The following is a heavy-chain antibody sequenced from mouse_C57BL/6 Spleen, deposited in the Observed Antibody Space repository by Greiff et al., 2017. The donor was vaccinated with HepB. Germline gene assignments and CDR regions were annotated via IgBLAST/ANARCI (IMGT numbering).Heavy chain of an antibody. V-gene: IGHV1-82*01. D-gene: IGHD1-1*01. CDR2: IYPGDGDT. CDR3: ARNPPYYYGSSYDYFDY. CDR1: GYAFSSSW. J-gene: IGHJ2*01. Sequence: VKLQESGPELVKPGASVKISCKASGYAFSSSWMNWVKQRPGKGLEWIGRIYPGDGDTNYNGKFKGKATLTADKSSSTAYMQLSSLTSEDSAVYFCARNPPYYYGSSYDYFDYWGQGTTLTVSS.